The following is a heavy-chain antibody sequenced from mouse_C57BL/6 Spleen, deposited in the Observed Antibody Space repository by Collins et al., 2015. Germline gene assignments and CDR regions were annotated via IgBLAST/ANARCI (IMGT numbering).Heavy chain of an antibody. CDR3: ARSGGNYVDFDY. CDR2: IHYSGST. Sequence: DVQLQESGPGLVKPSQSLSLTCTVTGYSITSDYAWNWIRQFPGNKLEWMGYIHYSGSTNYNPSLKSRISITRDTSKNQFFLQLNSVTTEDTATYYCARSGGNYVDFDYWGQGTTLTVSS. V-gene: IGHV3-2*02. D-gene: IGHD2-1*01. CDR1: GYSITSDYA. J-gene: IGHJ2*01.